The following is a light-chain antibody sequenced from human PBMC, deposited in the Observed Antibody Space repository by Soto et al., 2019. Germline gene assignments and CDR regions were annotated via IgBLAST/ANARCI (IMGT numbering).Light chain of an antibody. V-gene: IGLV2-23*01. Sequence: QSVLTQPASVSGSPGQSITFSCIGTSSAFGTYNLFSWYQQHPGKAPKLIIYEGTKRPSSVSPRFSGSQSGNTASLTVSGLQAEDEADYFCCSYASTFSVFGGGTKLTVL. J-gene: IGLJ3*02. CDR1: SSAFGTYNL. CDR3: CSYASTFSV. CDR2: EGT.